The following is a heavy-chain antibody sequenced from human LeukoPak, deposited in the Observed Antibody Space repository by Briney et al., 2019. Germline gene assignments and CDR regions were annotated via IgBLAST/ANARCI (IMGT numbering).Heavy chain of an antibody. Sequence: GGSLRLSCAASGFTFSSYAMHWVRQAPGKGLEWVAVISYDGSNKYYADSVKGRFTISRDNSKNTLYLQMNSLRAEDTAVYYCAREDSGLSVQDYWGQGTLVTVSS. J-gene: IGHJ4*02. D-gene: IGHD3-10*01. V-gene: IGHV3-30-3*01. CDR3: AREDSGLSVQDY. CDR1: GFTFSSYA. CDR2: ISYDGSNK.